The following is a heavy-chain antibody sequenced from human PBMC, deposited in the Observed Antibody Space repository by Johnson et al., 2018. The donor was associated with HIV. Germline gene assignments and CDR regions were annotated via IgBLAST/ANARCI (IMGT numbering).Heavy chain of an antibody. V-gene: IGHV3-11*04. J-gene: IGHJ3*02. CDR3: ASLTTDDAFDI. CDR2: ISSSGSTM. Sequence: QVQLVESGGRVVRPGGSPRLSCAASGFTFSDYYMSWIRQAPGKGLEWVSYISSSGSTMYSADSVKGRFTISRDNSKNTLYLQMNSLRAEDTAVYYCASLTTDDAFDIWGQGTMVTVSS. CDR1: GFTFSDYY. D-gene: IGHD4-11*01.